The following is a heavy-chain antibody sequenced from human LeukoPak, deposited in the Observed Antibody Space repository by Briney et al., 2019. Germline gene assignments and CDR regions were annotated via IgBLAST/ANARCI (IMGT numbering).Heavy chain of an antibody. Sequence: ASVKVSCKASGYTFTRHGFSWVRQAPGQGLEWMGWISGYNGDTIYAQKFQGRVTMTKDTATSTGYMELRSLTSDDTAVYYCARASDSSGFRDAFDIWGQGTMVTVSS. CDR1: GYTFTRHG. CDR3: ARASDSSGFRDAFDI. V-gene: IGHV1-18*01. CDR2: ISGYNGDT. D-gene: IGHD3-22*01. J-gene: IGHJ3*02.